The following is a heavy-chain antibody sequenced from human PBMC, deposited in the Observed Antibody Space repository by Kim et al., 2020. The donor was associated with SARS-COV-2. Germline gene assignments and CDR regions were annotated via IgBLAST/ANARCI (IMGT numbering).Heavy chain of an antibody. Sequence: YHPSLKSRVTISVNTSKNQFSLKLSSVTAADTAVYYCARAVVISAAAFDIWGQGTMVTVSS. CDR3: ARAVVISAAAFDI. V-gene: IGHV4-31*02. D-gene: IGHD3-22*01. J-gene: IGHJ3*02.